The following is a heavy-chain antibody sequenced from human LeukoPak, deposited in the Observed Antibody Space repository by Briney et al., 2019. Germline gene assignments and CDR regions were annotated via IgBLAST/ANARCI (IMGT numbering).Heavy chain of an antibody. CDR3: ARVDIQLWPGENYHYGMDV. Sequence: PSQTLSLTCTVSGGSISSGGYYWSWIRQHPGKGLEWIGYIYYSGSTYYNPSLKSRVTISVDTSKNQFSLKLSSVTAADTAVYYCARVDIQLWPGENYHYGMDVWGQGTTVTVSS. CDR1: GGSISSGGYY. CDR2: IYYSGST. J-gene: IGHJ6*02. D-gene: IGHD5-18*01. V-gene: IGHV4-31*03.